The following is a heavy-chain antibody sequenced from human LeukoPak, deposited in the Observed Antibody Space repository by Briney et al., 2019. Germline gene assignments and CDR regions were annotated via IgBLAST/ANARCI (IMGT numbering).Heavy chain of an antibody. Sequence: SETLSLTCAVYGGSFSGYYWSWIRQPPGKGLEWIGEINHSGSTNYNPSLKSRVTISVDTSKNQFSLKLSSVTAADTAVYYCATPKSRYARKAYYYDSSGPRRDAFDIWGQGTMVTVSS. CDR1: GGSFSGYY. CDR2: INHSGST. V-gene: IGHV4-34*01. J-gene: IGHJ3*02. D-gene: IGHD3-22*01. CDR3: ATPKSRYARKAYYYDSSGPRRDAFDI.